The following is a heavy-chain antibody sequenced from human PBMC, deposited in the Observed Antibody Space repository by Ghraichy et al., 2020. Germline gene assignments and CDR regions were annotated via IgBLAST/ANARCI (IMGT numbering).Heavy chain of an antibody. D-gene: IGHD6-19*01. Sequence: SQTLSLTCAISGDSVSSNSAAWNWIRQSPSRGLEWLGRTYYRSKWYNDYAVSVKSRITINPDTSKNQFSLQLNSVTPEDTAVYYCAREGIAVAGTRYYYYGMDVWGQGTTVTVSS. CDR3: AREGIAVAGTRYYYYGMDV. CDR1: GDSVSSNSAA. CDR2: TYYRSKWYN. J-gene: IGHJ6*02. V-gene: IGHV6-1*01.